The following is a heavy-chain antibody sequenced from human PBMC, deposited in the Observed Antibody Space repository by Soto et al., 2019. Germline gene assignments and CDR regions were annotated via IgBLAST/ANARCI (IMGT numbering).Heavy chain of an antibody. CDR3: ARVPTPMVRISYYYGMDV. V-gene: IGHV1-69*13. CDR2: IIPIFGTA. Sequence: SVKVSCKASGGTFSSYAISWVRQAPGQGLEWMGGIIPIFGTANYAQKFQGRVTITADESTSTAYMELSSLRSEDTAVYYCARVPTPMVRISYYYGMDVCGQGPTSIVSS. D-gene: IGHD3-10*01. J-gene: IGHJ6*02. CDR1: GGTFSSYA.